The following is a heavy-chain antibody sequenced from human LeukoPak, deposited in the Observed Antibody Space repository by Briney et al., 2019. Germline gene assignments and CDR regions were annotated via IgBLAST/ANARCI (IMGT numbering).Heavy chain of an antibody. Sequence: GESLKISCKRSGYRFPSYWITWVRQMPGKGLEWMGRIDPSDSYTNYSPSFQGHVTISADKSIKTAYLQWSSLKASDTAIYYCARLTYCSGASCYSGYYYYGMDVWGPGTTVTVSS. J-gene: IGHJ6*02. CDR3: ARLTYCSGASCYSGYYYYGMDV. CDR1: GYRFPSYW. V-gene: IGHV5-10-1*01. CDR2: IDPSDSYT. D-gene: IGHD2-15*01.